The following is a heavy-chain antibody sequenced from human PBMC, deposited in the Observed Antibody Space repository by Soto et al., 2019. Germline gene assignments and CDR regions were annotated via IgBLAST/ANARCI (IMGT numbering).Heavy chain of an antibody. D-gene: IGHD6-13*01. Sequence: SWVRQAPGKGLEWVANIKQDGSEKYYVDSVKGRFTISRDNAKNSLYLQMNSLRAEDTAVYYCARGVLVSSSWHTFYYFDYWGQGTLVTVSS. CDR2: IKQDGSEK. J-gene: IGHJ4*02. CDR3: ARGVLVSSSWHTFYYFDY. V-gene: IGHV3-7*01.